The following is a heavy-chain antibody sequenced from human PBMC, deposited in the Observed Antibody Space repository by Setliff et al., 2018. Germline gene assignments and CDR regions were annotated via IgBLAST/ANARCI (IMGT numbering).Heavy chain of an antibody. D-gene: IGHD5-18*01. CDR3: ARGRIQLWKYYFDY. Sequence: SETLSLTCSVSGDSISSGYYWGWIRQPPGKGLEWIGSIYHSGSTYYNPSLKGRVTISVDTSKNQFSLKLSSVTAADTAVYYCARGRIQLWKYYFDYWGQGTLVTVSS. J-gene: IGHJ4*02. V-gene: IGHV4-38-2*02. CDR2: IYHSGST. CDR1: GDSISSGYY.